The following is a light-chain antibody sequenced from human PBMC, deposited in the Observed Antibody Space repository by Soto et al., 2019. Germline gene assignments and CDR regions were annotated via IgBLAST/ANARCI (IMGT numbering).Light chain of an antibody. CDR1: RSDIGGYNY. CDR2: EVS. V-gene: IGLV2-14*01. CDR3: SSYTSTSTYVV. Sequence: QSALTQPASVSGSPGQSITISCTGTRSDIGGYNYVSWYQQHPGKAPKLMIYEVSNRPSGVSSRFSGSKSGNTASLTISGLQAEDEADYYCSSYTSTSTYVVFGGGTKVTVL. J-gene: IGLJ2*01.